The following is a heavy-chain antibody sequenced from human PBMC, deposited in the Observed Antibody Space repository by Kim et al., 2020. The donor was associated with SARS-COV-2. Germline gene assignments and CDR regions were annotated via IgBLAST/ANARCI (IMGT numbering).Heavy chain of an antibody. D-gene: IGHD2-21*01. CDR2: IDGSDGTT. V-gene: IGHV3-23*01. CDR1: GFTFTGYA. Sequence: GGSLRLPCTTSGFTFTGYAMSWVRQAPGKGLEWVSSIDGSDGTTYFVDSVKGRFTISRDNSKNTLYLQMSTLRADDTAVYYCVKGGWGSIWDHWGQGTLVTVAS. CDR3: VKGGWGSIWDH. J-gene: IGHJ4*02.